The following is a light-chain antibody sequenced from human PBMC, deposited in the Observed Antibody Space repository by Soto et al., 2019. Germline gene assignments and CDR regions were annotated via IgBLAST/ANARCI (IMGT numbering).Light chain of an antibody. CDR2: DVS. CDR3: QQYDNWPPEYT. J-gene: IGKJ2*01. V-gene: IGKV3-15*01. Sequence: EIVLTQSPDALSVSPGERATLSCRASQSTRTKLAWYQHKPGQAPRLLIYDVSNRATGIPARFSGSRSGAEFTLTISSLQSEDCAIYYCQQYDNWPPEYTFGQGTKVDIK. CDR1: QSTRTK.